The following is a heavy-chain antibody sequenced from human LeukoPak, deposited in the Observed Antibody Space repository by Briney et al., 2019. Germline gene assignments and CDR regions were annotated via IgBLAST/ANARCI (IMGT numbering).Heavy chain of an antibody. CDR1: GGNFSTYA. J-gene: IGHJ6*02. CDR2: SVPVLGLA. V-gene: IGHV1-69*04. D-gene: IGHD4-23*01. CDR3: ARKAMDGGNLHYYFGMDV. Sequence: GASVKVSCKASGGNFSTYAINWVRQAPGQGLEWMGRSVPVLGLANQAPKYQGRVTFTADTPTNTAYMDLSSLRSEDTAVYFCARKAMDGGNLHYYFGMDVWGQGTTVIVSS.